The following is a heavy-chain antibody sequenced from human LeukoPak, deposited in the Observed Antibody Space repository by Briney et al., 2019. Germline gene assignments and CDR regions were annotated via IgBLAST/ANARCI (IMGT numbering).Heavy chain of an antibody. J-gene: IGHJ4*02. D-gene: IGHD6-19*01. Sequence: GGSLRLSCAASGFTFSTYDMHWVRQPTGKGLEWVSTITPAGDTYYPGSVKGRFTISRDNAKNSLYLQMNSLRAEDTAVYYCAPTGRIAVAGTGSDYWGQGTLVTVSS. CDR3: APTGRIAVAGTGSDY. CDR1: GFTFSTYD. CDR2: ITPAGDT. V-gene: IGHV3-13*01.